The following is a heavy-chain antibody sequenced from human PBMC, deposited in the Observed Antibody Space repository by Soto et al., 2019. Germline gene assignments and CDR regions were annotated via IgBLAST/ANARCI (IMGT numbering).Heavy chain of an antibody. V-gene: IGHV1-46*01. CDR1: GYTFTHHY. J-gene: IGHJ4*02. CDR3: VRGETLRFLEWRDSHFDY. CDR2: INPSGGRT. D-gene: IGHD3-3*01. Sequence: ASVKVSCKASGYTFTHHYIHWVRQAPGQGLDWVGVINPSGGRTKYAQKFQGRVTMTGDKSTRTVYMELSSLRSEDTAVYYCVRGETLRFLEWRDSHFDYRGQGTVVTVSS.